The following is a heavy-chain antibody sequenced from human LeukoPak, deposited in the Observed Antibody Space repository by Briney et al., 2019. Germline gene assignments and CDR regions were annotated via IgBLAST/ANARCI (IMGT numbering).Heavy chain of an antibody. J-gene: IGHJ6*03. V-gene: IGHV4-59*08. CDR3: ARQSYYDSSGYYDSLYYYYMDV. CDR1: GGSISSYY. CDR2: IYYSGST. Sequence: SETLSLTCTVSGGSISSYYWSWIRQPPGKGLEWIGHIYYSGSTNYNPSLKSRVTISVDTSKNQFSLKLSSVTAADTAVYYCARQSYYDSSGYYDSLYYYYMDVWGKGTTVTVSS. D-gene: IGHD3-22*01.